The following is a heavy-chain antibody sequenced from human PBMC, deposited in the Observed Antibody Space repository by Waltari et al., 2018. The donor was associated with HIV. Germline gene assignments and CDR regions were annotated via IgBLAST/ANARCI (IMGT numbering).Heavy chain of an antibody. CDR2: ISAYNGDT. V-gene: IGHV1-18*01. J-gene: IGHJ6*02. D-gene: IGHD2-2*01. CDR1: GYTFTSYG. Sequence: QVQLVQSGAEVKKPGASVKVSCKASGYTFTSYGISWVRQAPGQGLEWMGWISAYNGDTNYAQKLQGRVTMTTDTSTSTAYMELRILRSDVTAVYYCARAGYCSSISCLYYYYYGRDVWGQGTTVTVSS. CDR3: ARAGYCSSISCLYYYYYGRDV.